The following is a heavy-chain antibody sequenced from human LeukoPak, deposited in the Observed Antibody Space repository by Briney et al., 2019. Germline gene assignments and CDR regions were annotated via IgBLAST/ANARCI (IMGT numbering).Heavy chain of an antibody. CDR2: ISSSSSYI. V-gene: IGHV3-21*01. Sequence: GGSLRLSCTASEITFRSYWMSWARQAPGKGLEWVSSISSSSSYIYYADSVKGRFTISRDNAKNSLYLQMNSLRAEDTAVYYCARAPHDYGDYDEYFQHWGQGTLVTVSS. J-gene: IGHJ1*01. D-gene: IGHD4-17*01. CDR3: ARAPHDYGDYDEYFQH. CDR1: EITFRSYW.